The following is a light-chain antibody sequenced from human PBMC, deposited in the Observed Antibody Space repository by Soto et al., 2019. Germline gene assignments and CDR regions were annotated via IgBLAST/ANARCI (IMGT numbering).Light chain of an antibody. CDR3: QQYDGYSPQT. J-gene: IGKJ1*01. V-gene: IGKV1-5*01. CDR1: QSVRNW. CDR2: DSS. Sequence: DIQMTQSPSTLFASVGDRVTITCRASQSVRNWLAWYQQKPGRAPHLLIYDSSTLETGVPSRFRGSGSGTEFTLTINGLQPDDFGTYYCQQYDGYSPQTFGQGTKVEIK.